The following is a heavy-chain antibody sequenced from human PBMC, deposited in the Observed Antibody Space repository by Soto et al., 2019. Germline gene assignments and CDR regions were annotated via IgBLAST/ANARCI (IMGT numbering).Heavy chain of an antibody. CDR1: GFTFSSFA. CDR3: AKEYDTSRKTLDY. CDR2: ISSDGSRQ. V-gene: IGHV3-30-3*01. D-gene: IGHD2-8*01. Sequence: GSLRLSCAASGFTFSSFAMHWVRQSPVKGLEWLAVISSDGSRQYYADSVKGRFTVSRDNSQNTLFLQMNGLRPEDTAVYYCAKEYDTSRKTLDYWGQGALVTVSS. J-gene: IGHJ4*02.